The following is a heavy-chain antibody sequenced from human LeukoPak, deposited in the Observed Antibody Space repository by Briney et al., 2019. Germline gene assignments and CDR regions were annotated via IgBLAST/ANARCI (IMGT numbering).Heavy chain of an antibody. CDR3: ARSRTYYDSSGYYYWDHYFDY. V-gene: IGHV1-2*02. D-gene: IGHD3-22*01. Sequence: GASVKASCKASGYTFTGYYMHWVRQAPGQGLEWMGWINPNSGGTNYAQKFQGRVTMTRDTSISTAYMELSRLRSDDTAVYYCARSRTYYDSSGYYYWDHYFDYWGQGTLVTVSS. CDR1: GYTFTGYY. J-gene: IGHJ4*02. CDR2: INPNSGGT.